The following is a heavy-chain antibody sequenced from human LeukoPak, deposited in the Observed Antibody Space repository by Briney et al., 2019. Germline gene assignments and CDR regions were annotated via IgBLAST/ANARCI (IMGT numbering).Heavy chain of an antibody. D-gene: IGHD6-13*01. J-gene: IGHJ4*02. CDR2: IYYSGST. CDR3: ARDSSARYSSSWYVVGDFDY. V-gene: IGHV4-61*09. Sequence: SQTLSLTCTVSGGSISSGSYYWSWIRQPAGKGLEWIGYIYYSGSTYYNPSLKSRVTISVDTSKNQFSLRMNSLTASDTAVYYCARDSSARYSSSWYVVGDFDYWGQGTPVTVSS. CDR1: GGSISSGSYY.